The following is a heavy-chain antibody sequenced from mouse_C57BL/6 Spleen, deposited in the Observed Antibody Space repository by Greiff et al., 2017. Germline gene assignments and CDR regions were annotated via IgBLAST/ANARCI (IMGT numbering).Heavy chain of an antibody. CDR2: IDPSDSYT. D-gene: IGHD2-4*01. CDR1: GYTFTSYW. Sequence: VQLQQPGAELVKPGASVKLSCKASGYTFTSYWMQWVKQRPGQGLEWIGEIDPSDSYTNYNQKFKGKATLTVDTSSSTAYMQLSSLTSEDSAVYYCARWMAYDYDEGAAYWGQGTLVTVSA. CDR3: ARWMAYDYDEGAAY. J-gene: IGHJ3*01. V-gene: IGHV1-50*01.